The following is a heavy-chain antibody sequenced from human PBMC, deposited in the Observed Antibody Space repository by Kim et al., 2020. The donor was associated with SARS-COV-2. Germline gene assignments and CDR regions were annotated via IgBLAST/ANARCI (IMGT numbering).Heavy chain of an antibody. CDR2: ICNSGSR. D-gene: IGHD1-26*01. J-gene: IGHJ4*02. CDR1: GFTVSNNY. Sequence: GGSLRLSCVASGFTVSNNYMRWVRQAPGRGLEWVGVICNSGSRYYVDYVQGRFTITIDDSKNTLYLQMNSLRAEDTAVYYCARDSCGIVGVTSDYWGPGTLVTVSS. V-gene: IGHV3-53*01. CDR3: ARDSCGIVGVTSDY.